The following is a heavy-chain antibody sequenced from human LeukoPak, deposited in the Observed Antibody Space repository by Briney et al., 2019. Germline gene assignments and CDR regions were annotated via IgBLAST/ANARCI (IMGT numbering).Heavy chain of an antibody. CDR1: GYTFTGYY. Sequence: GASVKVSCKASGYTFTGYYMHWVRQAPGQGLEWMGWINPNSGGTNYAQKFQGRVTMTRDTSISTGYMELSRLRSDDTAVYYCAREGAYYYDSRSVWFDPWGQGTLVTVSS. CDR2: INPNSGGT. CDR3: AREGAYYYDSRSVWFDP. V-gene: IGHV1-2*02. D-gene: IGHD3-22*01. J-gene: IGHJ5*02.